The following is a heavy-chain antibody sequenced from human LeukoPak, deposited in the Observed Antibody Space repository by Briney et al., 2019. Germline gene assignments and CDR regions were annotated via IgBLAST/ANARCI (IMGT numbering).Heavy chain of an antibody. J-gene: IGHJ6*03. Sequence: SETLSLTCTVSGLSISSGSYYWSWIRQPAGKGLEWIGRIYTSGSTNYNPSLKSRVTISVDTSKNQFSLKLSSMTAADTAVYYCAREGVVVVAATRGTDGYYYMDVWGKGTTVTVSS. V-gene: IGHV4-61*02. CDR2: IYTSGST. D-gene: IGHD2-15*01. CDR1: GLSISSGSYY. CDR3: AREGVVVVAATRGTDGYYYMDV.